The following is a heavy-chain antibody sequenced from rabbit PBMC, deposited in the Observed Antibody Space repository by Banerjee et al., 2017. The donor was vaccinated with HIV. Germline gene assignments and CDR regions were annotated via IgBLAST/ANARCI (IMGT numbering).Heavy chain of an antibody. CDR1: GFDFSSNS. Sequence: QEQLEESGGDLVKPGASLTLTCTTSGFDFSSNSMCWVRQAPGKGLEWIGCIYAGDGSTDYASWAKGRFTISKTSSTTVTLQMTSLTAADTATYFCARKLSLWGPGTLVTVS. J-gene: IGHJ6*01. V-gene: IGHV1S45*01. CDR2: IYAGDGST. D-gene: IGHD7-1*01. CDR3: ARKLSL.